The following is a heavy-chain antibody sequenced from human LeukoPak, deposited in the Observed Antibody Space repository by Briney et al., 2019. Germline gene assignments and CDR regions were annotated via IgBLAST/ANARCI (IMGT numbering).Heavy chain of an antibody. CDR3: ATLRSSGWPRAKSY. J-gene: IGHJ4*02. D-gene: IGHD6-25*01. CDR1: GGSISSDNYD. Sequence: SETLSLTCTVSGGSISSDNYDWSWLRQPPGKGLEWIASIYDSGNTYYSSSLKSRVTISIDTSENQFSLKLNSVTAADTAVYYCATLRSSGWPRAKSYWGKGTLVTVYS. V-gene: IGHV4-39*01. CDR2: IYDSGNT.